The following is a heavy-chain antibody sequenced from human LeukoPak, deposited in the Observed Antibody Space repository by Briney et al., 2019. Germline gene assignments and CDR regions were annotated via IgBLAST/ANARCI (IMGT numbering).Heavy chain of an antibody. J-gene: IGHJ4*02. CDR3: TRAVAGHPD. Sequence: PSETLSLTCGVSGVPFSNYYWSWVRQSPRQRLEWIGEINHSGYTNYNPSLESRVTMSIDTSKNQFSLKLTSATAADAGVYYCTRAVAGHPDWGQGTLVTVSS. CDR1: GVPFSNYY. V-gene: IGHV4-34*01. CDR2: INHSGYT. D-gene: IGHD6-19*01.